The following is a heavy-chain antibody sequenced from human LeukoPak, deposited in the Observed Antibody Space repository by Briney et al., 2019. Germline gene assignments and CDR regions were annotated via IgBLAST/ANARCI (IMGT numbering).Heavy chain of an antibody. D-gene: IGHD2-15*01. CDR2: INSDGTVR. J-gene: IGHJ4*02. CDR3: TRDYCSDGRRFSGPGH. V-gene: IGHV3-74*01. Sequence: GGSLRLSCAASGFTFSNYWMYWVRRVPGMGLVWVARINSDGTVRNYADSVQGRFTVSRDNAKSTLYLQMNSLRAEDTAVYFCTRDYCSDGRRFSGPGHWGQGTLVTVSS. CDR1: GFTFSNYW.